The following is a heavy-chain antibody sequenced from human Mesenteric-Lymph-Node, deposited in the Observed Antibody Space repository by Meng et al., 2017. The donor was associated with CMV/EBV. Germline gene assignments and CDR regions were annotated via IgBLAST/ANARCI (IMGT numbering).Heavy chain of an antibody. J-gene: IGHJ4*02. CDR2: IYYGGGT. CDR3: ARTVTEYYYDSSGYLDY. V-gene: IGHV4-59*01. CDR1: GGSISSYY. Sequence: SETLSLTCTVSGGSISSYYWSWIRQPPGKGLEWIGYIYYGGGTKYNPSLKSRVTISVDTSKNQFSLKLTSVTAADTAVYYCARTVTEYYYDSSGYLDYWGQGTLVTVSS. D-gene: IGHD3-22*01.